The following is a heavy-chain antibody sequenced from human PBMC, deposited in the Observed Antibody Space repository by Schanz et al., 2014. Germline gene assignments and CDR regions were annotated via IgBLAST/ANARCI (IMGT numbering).Heavy chain of an antibody. V-gene: IGHV3-11*05. CDR1: GFIFNDYY. J-gene: IGHJ3*02. D-gene: IGHD7-27*01. CDR3: ARENLNWEAFDI. CDR2: TSNDGSFT. Sequence: PGGSLRLSCAASGFIFNDYYMNWIRQAPGKGLVWVSRTSNDGSFTTFADSVKGRFTISRDNAKNTLYLEMTSLRGEDTAVYYCARENLNWEAFDIWGQGTVVTVSS.